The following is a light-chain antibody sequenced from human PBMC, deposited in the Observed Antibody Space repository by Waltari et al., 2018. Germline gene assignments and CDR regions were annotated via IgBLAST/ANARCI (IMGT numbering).Light chain of an antibody. CDR2: SIN. V-gene: IGLV1-44*01. CDR3: AAWDGGLNGLI. CDR1: RSNVGCKM. Sequence: QSVLSQPPSESGTPGQRVTIPCSGTRSNVGCKMVYLYQHLPGTSPKLLTYSINPGPSGVPDRSSASKSGTSASLAISGFQSEDEGDYYCAAWDGGLNGLIFGGGTKLTVL. J-gene: IGLJ2*01.